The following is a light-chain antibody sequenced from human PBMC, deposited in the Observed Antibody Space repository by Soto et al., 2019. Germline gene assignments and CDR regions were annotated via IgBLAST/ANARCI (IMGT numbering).Light chain of an antibody. CDR1: QSVSSK. Sequence: ESVWPQAPGTLSFSPGERATLSCRASQSVSSKLAWYQHKPGQAPRLLIYDTSTRAAGIPARFTGSGSGTDFTLTISSLQSEDFAVYYCQQYNTWRSISFGQGTRLDI. CDR2: DTS. V-gene: IGKV3-15*01. CDR3: QQYNTWRSIS. J-gene: IGKJ5*01.